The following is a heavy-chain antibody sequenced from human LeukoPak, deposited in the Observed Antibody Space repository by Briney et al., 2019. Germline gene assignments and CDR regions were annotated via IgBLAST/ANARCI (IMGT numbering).Heavy chain of an antibody. J-gene: IGHJ4*02. D-gene: IGHD2-2*01. Sequence: GASVKVSCKASGYTFTSHYMHWVRQAPGQGLEWMGIINPSGGSTSYAQKFQGRVTMTRDTSTSTVYMELSSLRSEDTAVYYCARDQGYCSSTSCGGYFDYWGQGTLVTVSS. CDR3: ARDQGYCSSTSCGGYFDY. CDR1: GYTFTSHY. V-gene: IGHV1-46*01. CDR2: INPSGGST.